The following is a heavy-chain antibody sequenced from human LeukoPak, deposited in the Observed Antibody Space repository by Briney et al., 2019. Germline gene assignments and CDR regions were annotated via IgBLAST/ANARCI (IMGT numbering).Heavy chain of an antibody. D-gene: IGHD2-2*01. CDR2: INPNSGGT. V-gene: IGHV1-2*02. Sequence: ASVKVSCKASGYTFTGYYMHWVRQAPGQGLEWMGWINPNSGGTNYAQKFQGRVTMTRDTSISTAYMELSRLRSDDTAVYYCARVRWEYQLLRYAFDYWGQGTLVTVSS. CDR1: GYTFTGYY. CDR3: ARVRWEYQLLRYAFDY. J-gene: IGHJ4*02.